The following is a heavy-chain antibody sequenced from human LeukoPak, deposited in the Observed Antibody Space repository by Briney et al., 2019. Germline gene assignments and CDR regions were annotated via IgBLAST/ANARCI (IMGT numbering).Heavy chain of an antibody. J-gene: IGHJ5*02. CDR1: GGSISSYY. V-gene: IGHV4-4*07. Sequence: SETLFLTCTVSGGSISSYYWSWIRQPAGKGLEWIGRIYTSGGTNYNPSLKSRVTMSVDTSKNQFSLKLSSVTAADTAVYYCARDSTVESEFDPWGQGTLVTVSS. CDR2: IYTSGGT. CDR3: ARDSTVESEFDP. D-gene: IGHD4-23*01.